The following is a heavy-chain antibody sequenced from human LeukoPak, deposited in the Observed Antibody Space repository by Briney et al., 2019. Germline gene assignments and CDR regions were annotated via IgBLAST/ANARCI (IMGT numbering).Heavy chain of an antibody. CDR3: ARDPDNGVGIQLWLGSNGYFDY. CDR2: ISYDGSNK. CDR1: GFTFSSYA. Sequence: GGSLRLSCAASGFTFSSYAMHWVRQAPGKGLEWVAVISYDGSNKYYADSVKGRFTISRDNSKNTLYLQMNSPRAEDTAVYYCARDPDNGVGIQLWLGSNGYFDYWGQGTLVTVSS. D-gene: IGHD5-18*01. J-gene: IGHJ4*02. V-gene: IGHV3-30*01.